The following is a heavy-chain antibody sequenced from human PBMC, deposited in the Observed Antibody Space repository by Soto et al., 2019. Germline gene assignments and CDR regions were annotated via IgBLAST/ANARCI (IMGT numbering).Heavy chain of an antibody. CDR2: IYWDDDK. V-gene: IGHV2-5*02. J-gene: IGHJ4*02. Sequence: QITLKESGPTLVKPTQTLTLTCTFSGISLSSTRMAVGWIRQPPGKALEWLALIYWDDDKRYSPFLKSRLTITKDTSKNQVVLTMSNMDPVDTARYYCAHIVVAGLGYYFDYWGQETLVTVSS. CDR1: GISLSSTRMA. D-gene: IGHD6-19*01. CDR3: AHIVVAGLGYYFDY.